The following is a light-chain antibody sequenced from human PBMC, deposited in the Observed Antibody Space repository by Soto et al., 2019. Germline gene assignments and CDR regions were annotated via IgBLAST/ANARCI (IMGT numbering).Light chain of an antibody. CDR2: EGI. Sequence: QCAGTQPGSVSGSPGQSVTLSCTGTISTVGGFNVVSWYQQHPGKAPKVIIYEGIKRPSGVSNRFSGSNSGSTASLTISGLQAEDEADYYCCSYVGATTYVFGTGTKVTVL. V-gene: IGLV2-23*01. CDR3: CSYVGATTYV. J-gene: IGLJ1*01. CDR1: ISTVGGFNV.